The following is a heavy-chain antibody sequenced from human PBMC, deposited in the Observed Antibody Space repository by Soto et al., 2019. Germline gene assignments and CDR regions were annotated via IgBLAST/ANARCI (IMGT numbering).Heavy chain of an antibody. CDR3: ARAAGEGGELPPYFDY. CDR2: IIPILGIA. V-gene: IGHV1-69*02. D-gene: IGHD1-26*01. J-gene: IGHJ4*02. CDR1: GGTFSSYT. Sequence: QVQLVQSGAEVKKPGSSVKVSCKASGGTFSSYTISWVRQAPGQGLEWMGRIIPILGIANYAQKFQGRVTITADKSTSTAYMELSSLRSEDTAVYYCARAAGEGGELPPYFDYWGQGTLVTVSS.